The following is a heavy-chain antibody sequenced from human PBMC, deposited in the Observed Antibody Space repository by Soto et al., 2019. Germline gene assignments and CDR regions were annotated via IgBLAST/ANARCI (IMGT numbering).Heavy chain of an antibody. CDR2: IRNEANSYAT. CDR3: LGGSNYDTP. J-gene: IGHJ5*02. V-gene: IGHV3-72*01. D-gene: IGHD3-16*01. CDR1: GFTFSDHY. Sequence: GGSLRLSCAASGFTFSDHYMDWVRQAPGKGLEWVGRIRNEANSYATEYAASVKGRFTISRDNAQNSVSLQMNSLRAEDTAVYFCLGGSNYDTPWGQGTLVTVSS.